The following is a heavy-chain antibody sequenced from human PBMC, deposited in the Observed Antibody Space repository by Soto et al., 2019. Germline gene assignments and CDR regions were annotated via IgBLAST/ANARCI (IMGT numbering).Heavy chain of an antibody. V-gene: IGHV7-4-1*01. CDR2: INTNTGNP. Sequence: QVQLVQSGSELKKPGASVKVSCKASGYTFTSYAMNWVRQAPGQGLEWMGWINTNTGNPTYAQGFTGRFVFSLDTSVSSAYLEFGSLRAEDTAVYYGARTITMVRAPTSPTPVGYWGQGTLVTVSS. J-gene: IGHJ4*02. CDR3: ARTITMVRAPTSPTPVGY. D-gene: IGHD3-10*01. CDR1: GYTFTSYA.